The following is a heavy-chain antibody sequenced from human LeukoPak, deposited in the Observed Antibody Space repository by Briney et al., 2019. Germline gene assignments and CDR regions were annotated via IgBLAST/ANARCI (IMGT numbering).Heavy chain of an antibody. CDR1: GYTFTSYG. D-gene: IGHD4-17*01. CDR3: ARAYGFVPYNWFDP. J-gene: IGHJ5*02. CDR2: ISAYNGNT. Sequence: GASVKVSCKASGYTFTSYGISWVRQAPGQGLEWMGWISAYNGNTNYAQKLQGRVTMTTDTSTSTAYMELRSLRSDDTAVYYCARAYGFVPYNWFDPWGQGTLVTVSS. V-gene: IGHV1-18*01.